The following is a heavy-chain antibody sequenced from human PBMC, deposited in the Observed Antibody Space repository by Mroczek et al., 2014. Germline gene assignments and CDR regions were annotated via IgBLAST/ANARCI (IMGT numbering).Heavy chain of an antibody. CDR2: IYYSGST. J-gene: IGHJ4*02. D-gene: IGHD2-2*01. V-gene: IGHV4-30-4*01. CDR1: GGSISSGDYY. CDR3: ARTPSGVVPAAMPDDHFDY. Sequence: QVQLQESGPGLVKPSQTLSLTCTVSGGSISSGDYYWSWIRQPPGKGLEWIGYIYYSGSTYYNPSLKSRVTISVDTSKNQFSLKLSPVTAADTAVYYCARTPSGVVPAAMPDDHFDYWGQGTLVTVSS.